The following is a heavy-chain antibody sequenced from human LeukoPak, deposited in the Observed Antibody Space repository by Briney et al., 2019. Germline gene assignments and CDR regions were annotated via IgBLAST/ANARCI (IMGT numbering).Heavy chain of an antibody. Sequence: GGSLRLSCAASGFTFSSYSMNWVRQAPGKGLEWVSYISSSSSTIYYADSVEGRFTISRDNAKNSLYLQMNSLRAEDTAVYYCARERGGGSYQVRVPYDYWGQGTLVTVSS. J-gene: IGHJ4*02. CDR2: ISSSSSTI. CDR3: ARERGGGSYQVRVPYDY. CDR1: GFTFSSYS. V-gene: IGHV3-48*01. D-gene: IGHD1-26*01.